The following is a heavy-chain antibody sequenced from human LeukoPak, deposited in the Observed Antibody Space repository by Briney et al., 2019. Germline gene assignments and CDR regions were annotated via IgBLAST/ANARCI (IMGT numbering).Heavy chain of an antibody. V-gene: IGHV1-46*03. D-gene: IGHD3-10*01. CDR3: ARGGKAYYGSGTPFDY. J-gene: IGHJ4*02. CDR2: INPSGGST. CDR1: GYTFITYY. Sequence: GASVKVSCKASGYTFITYYMHWVRRAPGQGFEWMGIINPSGGSTSYAQKFQGRVTMTRDTSTSTVYMELSSLRSEDTAVYYCARGGKAYYGSGTPFDYWGQGTLVTVSS.